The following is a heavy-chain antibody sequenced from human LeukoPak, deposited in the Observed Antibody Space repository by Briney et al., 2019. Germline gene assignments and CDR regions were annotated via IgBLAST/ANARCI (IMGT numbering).Heavy chain of an antibody. J-gene: IGHJ4*02. CDR1: GYTFTNNF. Sequence: ASVKVSCKASGYTFTNNFMHWVRQAPGQGLEWIGIINPSGDNTWYAQKFQGRVTMTRDMATSTVYMELSSLRSEDTAVYYCARDHEYYFDYWGQGTLVTVSS. CDR2: INPSGDNT. CDR3: ARDHEYYFDY. V-gene: IGHV1-46*01.